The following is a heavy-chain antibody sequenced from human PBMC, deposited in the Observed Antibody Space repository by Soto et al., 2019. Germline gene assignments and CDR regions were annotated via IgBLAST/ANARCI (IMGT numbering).Heavy chain of an antibody. CDR3: PPEVSPHSNPSWFDP. CDR1: GFTFNSFA. J-gene: IGHJ5*02. Sequence: GGSLRLSCAASGFTFNSFAIHWVRQAKGKGLEWVSLISYDGRNKYYAESVEGRFTISRDNSKNMLYLQMNTLRVDDTAVYYRPPEVSPHSNPSWFDPWRQGTLVTVPS. V-gene: IGHV3-30-3*02. CDR2: ISYDGRNK. D-gene: IGHD5-18*01.